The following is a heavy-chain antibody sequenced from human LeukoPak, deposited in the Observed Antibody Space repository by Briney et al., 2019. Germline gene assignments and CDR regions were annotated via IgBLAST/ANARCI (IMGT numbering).Heavy chain of an antibody. D-gene: IGHD3-3*01. CDR2: TYYSGST. CDR1: GGSISSSSYY. V-gene: IGHV4-39*07. CDR3: ARRFGDF. Sequence: SETLSLTCTVSGGSISSSSYYWGWIRQPPGKGLEWIGSTYYSGSTNYNPSLKSRVTISVDTSKNQFSLKLSSVTAADTAVYYCARRFGDFWGQGTLVTVSS. J-gene: IGHJ4*02.